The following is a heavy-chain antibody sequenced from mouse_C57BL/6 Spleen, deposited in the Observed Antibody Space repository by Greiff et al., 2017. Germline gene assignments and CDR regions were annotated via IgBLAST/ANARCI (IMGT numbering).Heavy chain of an antibody. J-gene: IGHJ4*01. CDR3: ARTIRYYAMDY. Sequence: VQLQESGAELARPGASVKLSCKASGYTFTSSGISWVKQRTGTGLEWIGEIYPRSGNTYYNEKFQGKATLTADKSSSTAYMELRSLTSEDSAVYFCARTIRYYAMDYWGQGTSVTVSS. CDR1: GYTFTSSG. V-gene: IGHV1-81*01. CDR2: IYPRSGNT. D-gene: IGHD1-1*01.